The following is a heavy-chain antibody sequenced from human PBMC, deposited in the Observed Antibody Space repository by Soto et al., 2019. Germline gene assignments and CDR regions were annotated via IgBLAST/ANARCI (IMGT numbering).Heavy chain of an antibody. Sequence: ASETLSLTCTVSGGSISSSSYYWGWIRQPPGKGLEWIGSIYYSGSTYYNPSLKSRVTISVDTSKNQFSLKLSSVTAADTAVYYCSRCGILLWFGELLVGGMDVWGQGTTVTVSS. V-gene: IGHV4-39*01. CDR3: SRCGILLWFGELLVGGMDV. CDR2: IYYSGST. J-gene: IGHJ6*02. D-gene: IGHD3-10*01. CDR1: GGSISSSSYY.